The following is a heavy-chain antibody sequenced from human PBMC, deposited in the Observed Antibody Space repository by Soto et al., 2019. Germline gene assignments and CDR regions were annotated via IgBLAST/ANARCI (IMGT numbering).Heavy chain of an antibody. J-gene: IGHJ5*02. CDR2: IYYSGST. D-gene: IGHD6-13*01. CDR1: GGSISSSSYY. Sequence: SETLSLTCTVSGGSISSSSYYWGWIRQPPGKGLEWIGSIYYSGSTYYNPSLKSRVTISVDTSKNQFSLKLSSVTAADTAVYYCARRIVQAAAVTQSLNWFDPWGQGTLVTGSS. V-gene: IGHV4-39*01. CDR3: ARRIVQAAAVTQSLNWFDP.